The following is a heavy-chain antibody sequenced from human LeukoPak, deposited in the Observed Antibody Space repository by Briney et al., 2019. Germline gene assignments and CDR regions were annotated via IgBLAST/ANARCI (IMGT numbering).Heavy chain of an antibody. D-gene: IGHD3-10*01. V-gene: IGHV3-23*01. CDR1: GFTFSTYA. CDR2: IGNSGGRT. CDR3: AKRASGSGTSLYHFDY. Sequence: GGSLRLSCAASGFTFSTYAMSWVRQAPGKGLEWVSVIGNSGGRTFYADSVKGLFTISRDNSRNTVHLQMNFLRAEDTAVYFCAKRASGSGTSLYHFDYWGQGALVTVSS. J-gene: IGHJ4*02.